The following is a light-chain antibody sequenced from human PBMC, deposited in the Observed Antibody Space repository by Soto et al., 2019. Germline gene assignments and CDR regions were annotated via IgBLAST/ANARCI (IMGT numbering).Light chain of an antibody. V-gene: IGLV2-14*03. CDR3: YSCSRSSTLYV. CDR1: SSDVGNYDY. Sequence: QSVLTQPASVSGSPGQSITISCTGTSSDVGNYDYVSWYQHHPGKAPKLMIYDVSNRPSGVSNRFSGSKSGNTASLTISGLQAEDEADYYCYSCSRSSTLYVFGTGTKLTVL. J-gene: IGLJ1*01. CDR2: DVS.